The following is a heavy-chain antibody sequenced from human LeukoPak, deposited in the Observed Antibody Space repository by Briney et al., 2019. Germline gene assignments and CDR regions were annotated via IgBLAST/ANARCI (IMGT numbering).Heavy chain of an antibody. Sequence: PGGSLRLSCAASGFTFSSYAMSWVRQAPGKGLEWVGRIKSKTDGGTTDYAAPVKGRFTISRDDSKNTLYLQMNSLKTEDTAVYYCTTDPVLRFLSLWGQGTLVTVSS. V-gene: IGHV3-15*01. CDR1: GFTFSSYA. J-gene: IGHJ4*02. CDR3: TTDPVLRFLSL. D-gene: IGHD3-3*01. CDR2: IKSKTDGGTT.